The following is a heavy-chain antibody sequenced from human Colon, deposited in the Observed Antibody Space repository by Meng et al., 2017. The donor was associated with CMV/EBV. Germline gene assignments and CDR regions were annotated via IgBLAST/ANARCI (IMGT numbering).Heavy chain of an antibody. CDR2: IRHKAAGYST. D-gene: IGHD1-1*01. J-gene: IGHJ4*02. Sequence: GESLNISCAASVFTFSDYRMDCVRQAPGKGLEWVARIRHKAAGYSTEYGASVKGRFTVSRDDSKNSIYLQMRSLETEDTAVYYCTRDGGKHDLDNKWGQGTLVTVSS. V-gene: IGHV3-72*01. CDR3: TRDGGKHDLDNK. CDR1: VFTFSDYR.